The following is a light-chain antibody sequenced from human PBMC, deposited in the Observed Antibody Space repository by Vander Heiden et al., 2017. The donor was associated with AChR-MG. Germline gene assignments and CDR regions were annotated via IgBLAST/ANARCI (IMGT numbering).Light chain of an antibody. V-gene: IGLV2-11*01. CDR3: CSYTAGVTFT. J-gene: IGLJ2*01. CDR2: DVT. Sequence: SALTQPRSVSGSPGQSVTIPCPGSSSDIGKYNYVSWYQNHPGKAPKVLIYDVTKRPSEVPHRFSGSKSGNTASLTISGLQSDDEGDYYCCSYTAGVTFTFGGGTKVTVL. CDR1: SSDIGKYNY.